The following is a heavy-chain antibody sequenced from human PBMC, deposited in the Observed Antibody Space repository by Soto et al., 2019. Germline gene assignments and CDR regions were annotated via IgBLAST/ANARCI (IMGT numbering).Heavy chain of an antibody. CDR1: GGSISSYY. V-gene: IGHV4-59*01. CDR2: IYYSGST. D-gene: IGHD3-3*01. J-gene: IGHJ6*03. Sequence: QVQLQESGPGLVKPSETLSLTCTVYGGSISSYYWSWIRQPPGKGLEWIGYIYYSGSTNYNPSLKSRVTISVDTSKNQFSLKLSSVTAADTAVYYCARAPHYDFWSGSQPNYYMDVWGKGTTVTVSS. CDR3: ARAPHYDFWSGSQPNYYMDV.